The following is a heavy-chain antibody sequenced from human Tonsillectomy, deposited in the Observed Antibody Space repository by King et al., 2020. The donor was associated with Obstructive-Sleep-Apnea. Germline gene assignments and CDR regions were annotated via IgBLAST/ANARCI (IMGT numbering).Heavy chain of an antibody. J-gene: IGHJ4*02. CDR1: GFTFSSYS. D-gene: IGHD3-10*01. Sequence: QLVQSGGGLVKPGGSLRLSCAASGFTFSSYSMNWVRQAPGKGLEWVSSISSSSSYIYYADPVKGRFTISRDNAKNSLYRQMKSLRAEDTAVYYCAREEYYYGSGSSYYFDYWGQGTLVTVSS. CDR3: AREEYYYGSGSSYYFDY. CDR2: ISSSSSYI. V-gene: IGHV3-21*01.